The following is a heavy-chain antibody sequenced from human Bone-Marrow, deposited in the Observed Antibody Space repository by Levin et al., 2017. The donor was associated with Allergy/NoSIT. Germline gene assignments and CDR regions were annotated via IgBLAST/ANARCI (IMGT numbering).Heavy chain of an antibody. CDR3: ASDLPAATS. CDR1: GFTFNGYT. CDR2: ISSTSSDI. V-gene: IGHV3-21*01. D-gene: IGHD2-2*01. J-gene: IGHJ4*02. Sequence: PGESLKISCAASGFTFNGYTMSWVRQAPGKGLEWVSFISSTSSDIYYAESVKGRFTISRDNAKNSLYLQMNSLRADDTAVYYCASDLPAATSWGQGTLVTVSS.